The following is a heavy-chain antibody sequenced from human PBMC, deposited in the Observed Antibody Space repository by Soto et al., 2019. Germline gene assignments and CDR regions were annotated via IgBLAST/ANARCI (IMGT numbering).Heavy chain of an antibody. CDR2: ISGSGGST. V-gene: IGHV3-23*01. Sequence: GGSLRLSCAASGFTFSSYAMSWVRQAPGKGLEWVSAISGSGGSTYYADSVKGRFTISRDNSKNTLYLQMNSLRAEDTAVYYCAKVQRFLEWPRHYYYYGMDVWGQGTTVTVSS. CDR3: AKVQRFLEWPRHYYYYGMDV. CDR1: GFTFSSYA. D-gene: IGHD3-3*01. J-gene: IGHJ6*02.